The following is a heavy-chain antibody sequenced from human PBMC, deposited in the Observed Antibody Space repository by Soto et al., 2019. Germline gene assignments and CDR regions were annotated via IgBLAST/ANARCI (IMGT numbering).Heavy chain of an antibody. CDR1: GYTFTGYY. CDR3: ASALAAATKYYYYGMDV. J-gene: IGHJ6*02. CDR2: INPNSGGT. Sequence: AASVKVSCKASGYTFTGYYMHWVRQAPGQGLEWMGWINPNSGGTNYAQKFQGRVTMTRDTSISTAYMELSRLRSDDTAVYYCASALAAATKYYYYGMDVWGQGTAVTVSS. V-gene: IGHV1-2*02. D-gene: IGHD6-13*01.